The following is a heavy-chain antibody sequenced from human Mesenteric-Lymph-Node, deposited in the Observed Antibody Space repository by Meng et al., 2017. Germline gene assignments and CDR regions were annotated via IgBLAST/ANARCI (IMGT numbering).Heavy chain of an antibody. V-gene: IGHV1-2*02. CDR3: ARDVEWEPTPILDY. CDR1: ENTFTGHY. J-gene: IGHJ4*02. Sequence: QVHLVPAGAEVKKPGAAGKASCTAPENTFTGHYMHWVRQAPGQGLEWMGWINPNSGGTNYAQKFQGRVTMTRDTSINAAYMELTRLRSDDTAVYYCARDVEWEPTPILDYWGQGTLVTVSS. CDR2: INPNSGGT. D-gene: IGHD1-26*01.